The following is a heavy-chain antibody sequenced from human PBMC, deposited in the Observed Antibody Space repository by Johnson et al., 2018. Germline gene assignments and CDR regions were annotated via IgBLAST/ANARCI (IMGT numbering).Heavy chain of an antibody. D-gene: IGHD3-3*01. V-gene: IGHV3-9*01. CDR2: IDWNSGRV. J-gene: IGHJ6*02. CDR3: GKDIREGGMDV. CDR1: VFTFDGFA. Sequence: VQLVESGGGLVQXGGSLRLXCAASVFTFDGFAMHWVRQAPGKGLAWVSGIDWNSGRVGYADSVKGRFPISSDDAKNSLYLQMNSLRPEDTALYYCGKDIREGGMDVWGQGTTVIVSS.